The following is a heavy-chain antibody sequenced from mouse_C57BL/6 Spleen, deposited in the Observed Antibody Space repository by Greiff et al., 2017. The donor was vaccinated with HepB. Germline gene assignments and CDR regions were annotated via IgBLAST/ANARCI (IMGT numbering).Heavy chain of an antibody. Sequence: VQLQQSGAELARPGASVKLSCKASGYTFTSYGISWVKQRTGQGLEWIGEIYPRSGNTYYNEKFKGKATLTADKSSSTAYMELRSLTSEDSAVYFCARLDTTVVVPYYYAMDYWGHRTSVTVSS. CDR2: IYPRSGNT. D-gene: IGHD1-1*01. V-gene: IGHV1-81*01. CDR3: ARLDTTVVVPYYYAMDY. CDR1: GYTFTSYG. J-gene: IGHJ4*01.